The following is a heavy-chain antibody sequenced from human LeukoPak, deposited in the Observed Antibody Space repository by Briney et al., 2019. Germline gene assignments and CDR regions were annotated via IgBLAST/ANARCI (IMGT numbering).Heavy chain of an antibody. D-gene: IGHD3-9*01. CDR2: INPNSGGT. J-gene: IGHJ4*02. Sequence: ASVKVSCKASGYTFTGYYMHRVRQAPGQGLEWMGWINPNSGGTNYAQKFQGRVTMTRDTSISTAYMELSRLRSDDTAVYYCARGGVLRYFDWLNEYYFDYWGQGTLVTVSS. CDR3: ARGGVLRYFDWLNEYYFDY. CDR1: GYTFTGYY. V-gene: IGHV1-2*02.